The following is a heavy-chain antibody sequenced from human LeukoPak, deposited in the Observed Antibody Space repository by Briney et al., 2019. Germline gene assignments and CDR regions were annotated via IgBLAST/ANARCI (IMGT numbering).Heavy chain of an antibody. CDR1: GFTFSSYG. V-gene: IGHV3-33*07. CDR3: ARGYHDYGDYGGSTHNFDY. Sequence: GRSLRLSCRASGFTFSSYGMYWIRQAPGIGLEWVAVIWYDGSKQYYADSVKGRFTISRDNSKNTLYLQMNSLRAEDTAVYYCARGYHDYGDYGGSTHNFDYWGQGTLVTVSS. J-gene: IGHJ4*02. CDR2: IWYDGSKQ. D-gene: IGHD4-17*01.